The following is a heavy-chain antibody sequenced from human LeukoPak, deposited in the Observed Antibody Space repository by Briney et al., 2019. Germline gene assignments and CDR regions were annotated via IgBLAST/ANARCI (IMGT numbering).Heavy chain of an antibody. Sequence: GGSLRLSCAAAGFTFSSHGMHWVRQAPGKGREWVAYIRPDGRSAFYADSVEGRFTISRDNSKNTLYLQMNSLRAEDTAVYYCARDLAVAGQSPFDYWGQGTLVTVSS. J-gene: IGHJ4*02. D-gene: IGHD6-19*01. CDR3: ARDLAVAGQSPFDY. V-gene: IGHV3-30*02. CDR2: IRPDGRSA. CDR1: GFTFSSHG.